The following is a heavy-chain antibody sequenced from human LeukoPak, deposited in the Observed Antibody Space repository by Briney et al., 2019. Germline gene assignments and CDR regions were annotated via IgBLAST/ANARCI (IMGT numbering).Heavy chain of an antibody. Sequence: PSETLSLTCTVSGGSISSSSYYWGWIRQPPGKGLEWIGSIYYSGSTYYNPSLKSRVTISVDTSKNQFSLKLSSVTAADTAVYYCARVRSLYYYDSSGFDIWGQGTMVTVSS. CDR3: ARVRSLYYYDSSGFDI. CDR1: GGSISSSSYY. D-gene: IGHD3-22*01. J-gene: IGHJ3*02. CDR2: IYYSGST. V-gene: IGHV4-39*07.